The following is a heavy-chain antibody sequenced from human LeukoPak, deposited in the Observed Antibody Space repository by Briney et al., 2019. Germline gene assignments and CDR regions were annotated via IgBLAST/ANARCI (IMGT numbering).Heavy chain of an antibody. Sequence: SETLSLTCAVYGGSFSGYYWSWIRQPPGKGLEWIGEINHSGSTNYNPSLKSRVTISVDTSKNQFSLKLSSVTAADTAVYYCARTSYDSSGYLDYWGQGTLVAVSS. D-gene: IGHD3-22*01. CDR1: GGSFSGYY. J-gene: IGHJ4*02. CDR2: INHSGST. V-gene: IGHV4-34*01. CDR3: ARTSYDSSGYLDY.